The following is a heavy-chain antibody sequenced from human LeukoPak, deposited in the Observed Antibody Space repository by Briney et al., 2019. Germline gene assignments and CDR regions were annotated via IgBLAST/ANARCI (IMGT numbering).Heavy chain of an antibody. V-gene: IGHV4-59*08. CDR2: IYHTGST. CDR1: GGSISSYY. CDR3: ARQNPAAEGQGLDH. D-gene: IGHD6-13*01. Sequence: SETLSLTCTVSGGSISSYYWSWIRQPPGKGLDWIGYIYHTGSTNYNPSLKSRVTISVDTSKNQFSLKLTSVTAADTAVYYCARQNPAAEGQGLDHWGQGALVTVSS. J-gene: IGHJ4*02.